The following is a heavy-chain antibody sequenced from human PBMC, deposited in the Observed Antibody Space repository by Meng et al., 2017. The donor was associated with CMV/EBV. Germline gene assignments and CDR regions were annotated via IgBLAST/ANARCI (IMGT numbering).Heavy chain of an antibody. CDR2: ISSSSSYI. CDR3: ARDIRRQWLVRGDYFDY. Sequence: GESLKISCAASAFTFSSYTMNWVRQAPGKGLEWVSSISSSSSYIYYADSVRGRFTISRDNAENSLYLQMNSLRAEDTAVYYCARDIRRQWLVRGDYFDYWGQGTLVTVSS. V-gene: IGHV3-21*01. D-gene: IGHD6-19*01. J-gene: IGHJ4*02. CDR1: AFTFSSYT.